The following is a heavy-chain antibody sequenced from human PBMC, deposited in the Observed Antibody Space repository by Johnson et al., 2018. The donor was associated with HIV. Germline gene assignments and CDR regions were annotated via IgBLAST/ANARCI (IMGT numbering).Heavy chain of an antibody. CDR3: AKCIWGSSLIDAFDF. D-gene: IGHD6-13*01. J-gene: IGHJ3*01. Sequence: QVQLVESGGGVVQPGGSLRLSCAASGFTFSSYGMHWVRQAPGKGLEWVAFTRYDGSNKYYADYVKGRCTISRDNSKNTLYLQMNSLRAEDTVVYYCAKCIWGSSLIDAFDFWGQGTVVTVSS. CDR2: TRYDGSNK. V-gene: IGHV3-30*02. CDR1: GFTFSSYG.